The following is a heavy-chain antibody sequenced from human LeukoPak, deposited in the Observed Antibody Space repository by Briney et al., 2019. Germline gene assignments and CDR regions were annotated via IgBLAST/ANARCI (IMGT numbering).Heavy chain of an antibody. J-gene: IGHJ4*02. V-gene: IGHV3-33*01. CDR1: AFTFSSYG. CDR3: ARAYYDSSGYSDY. CDR2: IWYDGSNK. Sequence: PGGSLRLSCAASAFTFSSYGMHWVRQAPGKGLEWVAVIWYDGSNKYYADSVKGRFTISRDNSKNTLYLQMNSLRAEDTAVYYCARAYYDSSGYSDYWGQGTLVTVSS. D-gene: IGHD3-22*01.